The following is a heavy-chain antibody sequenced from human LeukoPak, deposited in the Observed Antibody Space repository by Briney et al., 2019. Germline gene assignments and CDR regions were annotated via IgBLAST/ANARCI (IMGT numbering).Heavy chain of an antibody. CDR1: GFTFSSYS. V-gene: IGHV3-21*01. CDR3: ARKVPSAQSDF. J-gene: IGHJ4*02. Sequence: PGGSLRLSCAVSGFTFSSYSTNWVRQAPGKGLEWVSAISGNSFWIYYADSVKGRFTISRDNAKNSLYLQMDSLRADDAAVYYCARKVPSAQSDFWGQGTLITVSS. CDR2: ISGNSFWI.